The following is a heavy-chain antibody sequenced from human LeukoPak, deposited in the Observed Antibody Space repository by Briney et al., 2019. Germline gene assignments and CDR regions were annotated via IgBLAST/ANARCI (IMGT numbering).Heavy chain of an antibody. J-gene: IGHJ6*03. V-gene: IGHV4-59*01. CDR1: GGSISSYY. D-gene: IGHD2-15*01. CDR2: FYYSGST. CDR3: ARAPRSLNCSGGSCYSVHYYYYMDV. Sequence: SETLSLTCTVSGGSISSYYWSWIRQPPGKGLEWIGYFYYSGSTNYNPSLKSRVTISVDTSKNQFSLKLSSVTAADTAVYYCARAPRSLNCSGGSCYSVHYYYYMDVWGKGTTVTVSS.